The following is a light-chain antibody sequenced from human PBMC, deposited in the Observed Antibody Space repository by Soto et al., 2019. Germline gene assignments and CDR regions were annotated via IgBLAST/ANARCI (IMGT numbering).Light chain of an antibody. J-gene: IGLJ2*01. CDR1: SGHSNYA. Sequence: QSVLTQSPSASASLGASVKLTCTLSSGHSNYAIAWHQQRPEKGPRYLMKLNSDGSHSKGDGIPDRFSGSISGAERYLTISSLQSEDEADYYCQTWGTGIQVFGGGTKHRP. CDR2: LNSDGSH. V-gene: IGLV4-69*01. CDR3: QTWGTGIQV.